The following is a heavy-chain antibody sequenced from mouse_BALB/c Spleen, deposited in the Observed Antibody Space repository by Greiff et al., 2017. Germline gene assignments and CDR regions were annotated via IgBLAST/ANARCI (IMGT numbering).Heavy chain of an antibody. CDR3: AKDAGWYFDV. CDR2: IWSGGST. CDR1: GFSLTSYG. J-gene: IGHJ1*01. V-gene: IGHV2-2*02. Sequence: VKLMESGPGLVQPSQSLSITCTVSGFSLTSYGVHWVRQSPGKGLEWLGVIWSGGSTDYNAAFISRLSISKDNSKSQVFFKMNSLQANDTAIYYCAKDAGWYFDVWGAGTTVTVSS.